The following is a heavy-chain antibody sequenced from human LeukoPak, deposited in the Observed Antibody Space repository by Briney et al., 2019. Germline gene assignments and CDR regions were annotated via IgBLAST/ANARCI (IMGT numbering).Heavy chain of an antibody. J-gene: IGHJ6*03. CDR2: ISANSGAT. D-gene: IGHD3-10*01. CDR1: GFTFSSYP. CDR3: ARGGPYGSGSHPPGNFYYYYYMDV. V-gene: IGHV3-23*01. Sequence: PGGSLRLSCAASGFTFSSYPMSWVRQAPGRGLEWVSVISANSGATYYADSVKGRFTISRDNSKNTLYLQMNSLRAEDTAVYYCARGGPYGSGSHPPGNFYYYYYMDVWGKGTTVTVSS.